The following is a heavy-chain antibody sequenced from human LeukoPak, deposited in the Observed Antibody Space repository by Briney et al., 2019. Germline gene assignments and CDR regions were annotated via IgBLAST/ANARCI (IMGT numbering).Heavy chain of an antibody. D-gene: IGHD3-16*01. CDR2: IYYTGST. V-gene: IGHV4-59*08. CDR1: GGSINNYY. J-gene: IGHJ4*02. Sequence: SETLPLTCTVSGGSINNYYWSWVRQPPGAGLEWLAYIYYTGSTSYNPSLKTRLTISVDTSKNQFSLRLNSVTAADTAVYYCARFSQYYDSPTHYLDYWGQGILVTVSS. CDR3: ARFSQYYDSPTHYLDY.